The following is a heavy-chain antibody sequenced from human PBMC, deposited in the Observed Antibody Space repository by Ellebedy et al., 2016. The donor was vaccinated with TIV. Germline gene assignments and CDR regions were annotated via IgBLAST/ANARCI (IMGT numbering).Heavy chain of an antibody. CDR1: GFTFSNYA. D-gene: IGHD3-9*01. V-gene: IGHV3-23*01. CDR2: ISGSGEYT. J-gene: IGHJ6*02. Sequence: GGSLRLSCAASGFTFSNYAMSWVRRSPGEGLDWVSLISGSGEYTYYADSVKGRLTISRDNSKNTVYLQMNSLKVEDTAVYYCARGPSNKNLIGTGYYYGLDVWGQGTTVTVSS. CDR3: ARGPSNKNLIGTGYYYGLDV.